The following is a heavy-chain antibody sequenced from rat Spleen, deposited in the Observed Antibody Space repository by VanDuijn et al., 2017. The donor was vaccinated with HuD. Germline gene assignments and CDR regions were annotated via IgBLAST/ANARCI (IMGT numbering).Heavy chain of an antibody. CDR1: GFTFSTFP. V-gene: IGHV5-22*01. J-gene: IGHJ2*01. CDR3: ARTGITTVVTWDY. CDR2: ISYEGSST. D-gene: IGHD1-1*01. Sequence: EVQLVESGGGLVQPGRSLKLSCAASGFTFSTFPMAWVRQAPKKGLEWVASISYEGSSTYYGDSVKGRFTISRDNAKSTLYLQMNSLRSEDTATYYCARTGITTVVTWDYWGQGVMVTVSS.